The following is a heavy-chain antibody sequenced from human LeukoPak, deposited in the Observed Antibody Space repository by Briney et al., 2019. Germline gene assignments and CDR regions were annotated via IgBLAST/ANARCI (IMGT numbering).Heavy chain of an antibody. CDR1: GYTFTGYG. CDR2: INPNSGGT. Sequence: ASVKVSCKASGYTFTGYGISWVRQAPGQGLEWMGWINPNSGGTNYAQKFQGRVTMTRDTSISTAYMELSRLRSDDTAVYYCASAYCSGDCYSWDRFDYWGQGTLVTVSS. CDR3: ASAYCSGDCYSWDRFDY. D-gene: IGHD2-21*02. J-gene: IGHJ4*02. V-gene: IGHV1-2*02.